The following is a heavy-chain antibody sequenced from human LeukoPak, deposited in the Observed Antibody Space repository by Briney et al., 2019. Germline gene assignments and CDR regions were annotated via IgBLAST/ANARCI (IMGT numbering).Heavy chain of an antibody. D-gene: IGHD3-22*01. J-gene: IGHJ4*02. V-gene: IGHV3-48*03. CDR2: ISSSGGTI. CDR3: ARGEPWYYDSSGYYRY. CDR1: GFTFSSYE. Sequence: GGSLRLSCAASGFTFSSYEMNWVRQAPGKGLEWVSYISSSGGTIYYADSVKGRFTISRDNAKNSLYLQMNSLRAEDTAVYYCARGEPWYYDSSGYYRYWGQGTLVTVSS.